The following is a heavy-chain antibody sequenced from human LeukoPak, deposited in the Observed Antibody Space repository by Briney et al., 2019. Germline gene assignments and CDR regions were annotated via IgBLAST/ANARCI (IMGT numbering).Heavy chain of an antibody. V-gene: IGHV1-24*01. CDR3: ATLEPEPGDFGGLAY. CDR1: GYTLNALA. CDR2: FDSEEYDT. J-gene: IGHJ4*02. D-gene: IGHD4-17*01. Sequence: ASVKVSCKVSGYTLNALALHWVRQAPGKGFEWIGGFDSEEYDTIYAQKFQGRVTMTEDTSTDTAYMELSSLYFEDTAVYYCATLEPEPGDFGGLAYWGQGTLVTVSS.